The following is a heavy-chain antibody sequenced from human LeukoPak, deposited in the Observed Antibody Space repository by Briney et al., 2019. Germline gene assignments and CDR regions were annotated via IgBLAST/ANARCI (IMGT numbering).Heavy chain of an antibody. J-gene: IGHJ4*02. CDR2: ISYDGSNK. V-gene: IGHV3-30*03. Sequence: GGSLRLSCAASGFTFSSYSMNWVRQAPGKGLGWVAVISYDGSNKYYADSVKGRFTISRDNSKNTLYLQMNSLRAEDTAVYYCASMTTVTGRPHWGQGTLVTVSS. D-gene: IGHD4-11*01. CDR1: GFTFSSYS. CDR3: ASMTTVTGRPH.